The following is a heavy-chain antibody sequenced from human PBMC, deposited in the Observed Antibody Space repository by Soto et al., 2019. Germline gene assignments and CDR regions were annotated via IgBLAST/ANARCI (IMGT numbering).Heavy chain of an antibody. V-gene: IGHV3-23*01. CDR2: ISGSGGST. CDR1: GFTSSSYA. Sequence: GGSLRLSCAASGFTSSSYAMSWVRQAPGKGLEWVSAISGSGGSTYYADSVKGRFTISRDNSKNTLYLQMNSLRAEDTAVYYCAKNYDSSGYAFDIWGQGTMVTVSS. CDR3: AKNYDSSGYAFDI. D-gene: IGHD3-22*01. J-gene: IGHJ3*02.